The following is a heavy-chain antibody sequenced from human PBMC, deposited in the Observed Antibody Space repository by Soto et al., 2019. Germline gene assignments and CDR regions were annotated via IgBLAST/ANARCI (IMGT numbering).Heavy chain of an antibody. V-gene: IGHV3-30-3*01. Sequence: GGSLRLSCAASGFTFSSYAMHWVRQAPGKGLEWVAVISYDGSNKYYADSVKGRFTISRDNSKNTLYLQMNSLRAEDTAVYYCARDREWLGLGGYSGIDVWGQGTTVTVSS. CDR2: ISYDGSNK. CDR3: ARDREWLGLGGYSGIDV. D-gene: IGHD6-19*01. J-gene: IGHJ6*02. CDR1: GFTFSSYA.